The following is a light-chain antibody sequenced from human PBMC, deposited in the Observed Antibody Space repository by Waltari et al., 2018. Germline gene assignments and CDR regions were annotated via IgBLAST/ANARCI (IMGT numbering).Light chain of an antibody. V-gene: IGLV6-57*04. Sequence: FMLTQPHSVSASPGETVTISCTRSSGHLATNYVPWYHQRPGRAPTSVIYDDTRRPSGVPDRFSGSIDSSSNSASLTISGLTTDDEADYYCQSYDRRDMVFGGGTKLTVL. CDR2: DDT. CDR1: SGHLATNY. CDR3: QSYDRRDMV. J-gene: IGLJ2*01.